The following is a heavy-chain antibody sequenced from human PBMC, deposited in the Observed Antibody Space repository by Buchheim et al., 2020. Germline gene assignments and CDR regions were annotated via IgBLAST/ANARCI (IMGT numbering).Heavy chain of an antibody. V-gene: IGHV4-34*01. J-gene: IGHJ4*02. Sequence: QVQLQQWGAGLLKPSETLSLTCAVYGGSFSGYYWSWIRQPPGKGLEWIGEINNSGSTNYNPSLKSRVTISVDTSKNQFSLKLSSVTAADTAVYYCARGLRTGGSYGSGSLDYWGQGTL. CDR2: INNSGST. D-gene: IGHD3-10*01. CDR3: ARGLRTGGSYGSGSLDY. CDR1: GGSFSGYY.